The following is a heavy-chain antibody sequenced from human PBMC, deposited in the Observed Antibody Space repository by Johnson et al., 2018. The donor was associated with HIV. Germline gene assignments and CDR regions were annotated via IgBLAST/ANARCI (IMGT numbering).Heavy chain of an antibody. V-gene: IGHV3-11*04. CDR1: GFIFSDYY. CDR3: AREEGTDILTRGDAFDI. CDR2: ISSSGRTI. J-gene: IGHJ3*02. D-gene: IGHD3-9*01. Sequence: VKPGGSLRLSCVASGFIFSDYYMSWIRQAPGKGLEWVSYISSSGRTIYYADSVKGRFTMSRDNAKKSLYLQMNSLRAEDTAVYYCAREEGTDILTRGDAFDIWGQGTMVTVSS.